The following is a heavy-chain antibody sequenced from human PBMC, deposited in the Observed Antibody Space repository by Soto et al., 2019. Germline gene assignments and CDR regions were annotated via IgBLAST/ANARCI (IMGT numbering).Heavy chain of an antibody. D-gene: IGHD4-4*01. V-gene: IGHV1-69*01. J-gene: IGHJ4*02. CDR3: ARPRTVAATKGYDY. Sequence: QVQLVQSGAEVTKVGSSVKVSCQASGGTFSRYPIAWVRQAPGHGLEWMGQVIPIFGTISHAQNFQGRITITAAEATITAYMELSSLRSDDTAVYYCARPRTVAATKGYDYWGQGTLVTVSS. CDR2: VIPIFGTI. CDR1: GGTFSRYP.